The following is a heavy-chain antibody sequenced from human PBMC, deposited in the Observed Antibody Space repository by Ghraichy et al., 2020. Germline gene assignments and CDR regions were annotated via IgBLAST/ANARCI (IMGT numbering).Heavy chain of an antibody. CDR3: ARAYMVRGKGQMADAFDI. V-gene: IGHV3-7*03. Sequence: GGSLRLSCAASGFTFSSYWMSWVRQAPGKGLEWVANIKQDGSEKYYVDSVKGRFTISRDNAKNSLYLQMNSLRAEDTAVYYCARAYMVRGKGQMADAFDIWGQGTMVTVSS. CDR1: GFTFSSYW. D-gene: IGHD3-10*01. CDR2: IKQDGSEK. J-gene: IGHJ3*02.